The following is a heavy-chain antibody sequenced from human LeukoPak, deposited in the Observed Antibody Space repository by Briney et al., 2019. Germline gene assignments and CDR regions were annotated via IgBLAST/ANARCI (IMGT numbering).Heavy chain of an antibody. CDR2: ISTTSGFT. CDR3: AKGPPPGD. CDR1: GFTFSDYY. V-gene: IGHV3-11*03. Sequence: PGESLRLSCAVSGFTFSDYYMTWIRRAPGKGLEWVSYISTTSGFTKYADSVRGRFTISRDNAKNSLYLQMNTLRAEDTAVYYCAKGPPPGDWGQGTLVTVSS. J-gene: IGHJ4*02. D-gene: IGHD3-16*01.